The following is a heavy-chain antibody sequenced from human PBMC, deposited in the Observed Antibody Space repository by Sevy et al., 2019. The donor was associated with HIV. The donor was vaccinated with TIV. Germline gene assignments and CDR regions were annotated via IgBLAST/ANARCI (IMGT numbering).Heavy chain of an antibody. CDR2: FKSKIHGGTT. CDR1: GFIFGDYG. CDR3: TRWSGSQSIFDY. V-gene: IGHV3-49*04. D-gene: IGHD1-26*01. J-gene: IGHJ4*02. Sequence: GGSLRLSCTACGFIFGDYGMSWVRQAPGKGLEWIAFFKSKIHGGTTENAASVKGRFTISRDDSKNIFYLQMSNLKTEDTAVYYCTRWSGSQSIFDYWGQGTLVTFSS.